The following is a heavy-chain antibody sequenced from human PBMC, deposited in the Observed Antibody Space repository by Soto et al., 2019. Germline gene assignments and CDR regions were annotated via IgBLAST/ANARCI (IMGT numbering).Heavy chain of an antibody. CDR3: AVGYCSSTSCYAPRLYYYGMDV. CDR2: ISYDGSNK. D-gene: IGHD2-2*01. Sequence: PGGSLRLSCAASGCTFSSYAMHWLRQAPGKGLEWVAVISYDGSNKYYADSVKGRFTISRDNSKNTLYLQMNSLRAEDTAVYYCAVGYCSSTSCYAPRLYYYGMDVWGQGTTVTVSS. V-gene: IGHV3-30*03. CDR1: GCTFSSYA. J-gene: IGHJ6*02.